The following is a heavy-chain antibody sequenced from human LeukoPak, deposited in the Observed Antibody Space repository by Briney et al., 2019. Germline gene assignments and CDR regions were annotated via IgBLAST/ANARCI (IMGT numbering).Heavy chain of an antibody. CDR3: AKTNLKYCSGGSCSPGGMDV. D-gene: IGHD2-15*01. Sequence: GGSLRLSCAASGFTFSAYGMSWVRQSPRKGLEWVSGVSGVDGTTYYADSVKGRFTISRDNSKNTLYLQMNSLRAEDTAVYYCAKTNLKYCSGGSCSPGGMDVWGQGTTVTVSS. J-gene: IGHJ6*02. CDR2: VSGVDGTT. CDR1: GFTFSAYG. V-gene: IGHV3-23*01.